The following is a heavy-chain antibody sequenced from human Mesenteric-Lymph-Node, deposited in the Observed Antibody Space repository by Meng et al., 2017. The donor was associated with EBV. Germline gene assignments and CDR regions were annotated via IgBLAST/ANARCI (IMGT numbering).Heavy chain of an antibody. V-gene: IGHV7-4-1*02. CDR3: TRFDWLAHH. J-gene: IGHJ5*02. Sequence: QVQLVHSGADVKKPGASVKVSCNASGYTFTNYAINWVRQAPGHGLEWMGRINTNIGNSMYAQGFTGRFVFSLDTSVSTAYLQISSLKTEDTAVYYCTRFDWLAHHWGQGTLVTVSS. CDR2: INTNIGNS. D-gene: IGHD3-9*01. CDR1: GYTFTNYA.